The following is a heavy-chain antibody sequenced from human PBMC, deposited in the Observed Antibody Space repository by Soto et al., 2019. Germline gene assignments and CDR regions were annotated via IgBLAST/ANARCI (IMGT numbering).Heavy chain of an antibody. Sequence: SETLSLTCAVYGGSFSGYYWSWIRQPPGKGLEWIGEINHSGSTNYNPSLKSRVTISVDTSKNQFSLKLSSATAADTAVYYCARVKYHYYYYMDVWGKGTTVTVSS. D-gene: IGHD6-6*01. V-gene: IGHV4-34*01. CDR2: INHSGST. J-gene: IGHJ6*03. CDR1: GGSFSGYY. CDR3: ARVKYHYYYYMDV.